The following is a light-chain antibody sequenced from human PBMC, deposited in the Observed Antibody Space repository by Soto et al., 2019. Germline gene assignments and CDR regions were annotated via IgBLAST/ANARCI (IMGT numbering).Light chain of an antibody. J-gene: IGKJ1*01. CDR1: QSLTSDY. CDR2: GAS. CDR3: QQSGRP. Sequence: EIVLTQSPGTLSLSPGERATLSCRASQSLTSDYLAWYQQKPGQTPRLLIHGASSRATGIPDRFSGSGSGTDFTLTISRLEPEDSAVYSCQQSGRPFGQGTKVDIK. V-gene: IGKV3-20*01.